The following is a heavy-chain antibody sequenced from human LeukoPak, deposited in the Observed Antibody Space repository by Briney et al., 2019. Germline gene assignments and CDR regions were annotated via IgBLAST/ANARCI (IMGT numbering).Heavy chain of an antibody. CDR1: GFTFSDYY. V-gene: IGHV3-11*05. CDR3: AKVRYYDSSGCDY. CDR2: ISSSSYT. D-gene: IGHD3-22*01. J-gene: IGHJ4*02. Sequence: GGSLRLSCAASGFTFSDYYMSWIRQAPGKGLEWVSYISSSSYTNYADSVKGRFTISRDNAKNSLYLQMNSLSAENTAVYYCAKVRYYDSSGCDYWGQGTLVTVSS.